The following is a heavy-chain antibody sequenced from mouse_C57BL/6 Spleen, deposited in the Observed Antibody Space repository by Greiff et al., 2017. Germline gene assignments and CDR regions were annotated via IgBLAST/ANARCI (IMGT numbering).Heavy chain of an antibody. CDR3: ARSPRYGRGDFDY. V-gene: IGHV1-69*01. CDR2: IDPSDSYT. J-gene: IGHJ2*01. CDR1: GYTFTSYW. D-gene: IGHD1-1*01. Sequence: VQLQQSGAELVMPGASVKLSCTASGYTFTSYWMHWVKQRPGQGLEWIGEIDPSDSYTNYNQKFKGKSTLTVDKSSSTAYMQLSSLTSEDAAVYYCARSPRYGRGDFDYWGQGTTLTVSS.